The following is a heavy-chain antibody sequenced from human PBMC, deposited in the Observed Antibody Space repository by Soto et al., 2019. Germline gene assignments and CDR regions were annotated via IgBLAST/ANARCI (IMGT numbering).Heavy chain of an antibody. Sequence: GGSLRLSCAASGFTFSNAWMNWVRQAPGKGLEWVGRIKSKTDGGTTDYAAPVKGRFTISRDDSKNTLYLQMNSLKTEDTAVYYCTTETVSLIAAAGSSYYYYGMDVWGQGTTVTVSS. D-gene: IGHD6-13*01. CDR3: TTETVSLIAAAGSSYYYYGMDV. V-gene: IGHV3-15*07. CDR2: IKSKTDGGTT. CDR1: GFTFSNAW. J-gene: IGHJ6*02.